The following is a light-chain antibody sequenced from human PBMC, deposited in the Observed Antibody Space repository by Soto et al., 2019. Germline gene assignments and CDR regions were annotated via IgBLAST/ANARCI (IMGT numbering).Light chain of an antibody. J-gene: IGKJ2*01. CDR2: DAS. Sequence: EIVLTQSPATLSLSPGERATLSCRASQSVSSYLAWYQQKPGQAPRLLIYDASNRATGIPARFSGSGSGTDFTLTINSLEPEDFAVYYCQQRSNWRTFGQGTKLEIK. CDR3: QQRSNWRT. V-gene: IGKV3-11*01. CDR1: QSVSSY.